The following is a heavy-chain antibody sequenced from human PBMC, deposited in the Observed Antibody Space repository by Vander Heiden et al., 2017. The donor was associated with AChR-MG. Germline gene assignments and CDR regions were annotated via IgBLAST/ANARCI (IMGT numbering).Heavy chain of an antibody. Sequence: EVQLVESGGGLVQPGRSLRLSCAASGFTFDDYAMHWVRQAPGKGLEWVSGISWNSGSIGYADSVKGRVTISRDNAKNSLYLQMNSLRAEDTALYYCAKDMRSGSYPDYYYGMDVWGQGTTVTVSS. CDR3: AKDMRSGSYPDYYYGMDV. V-gene: IGHV3-9*01. D-gene: IGHD1-26*01. J-gene: IGHJ6*02. CDR2: ISWNSGSI. CDR1: GFTFDDYA.